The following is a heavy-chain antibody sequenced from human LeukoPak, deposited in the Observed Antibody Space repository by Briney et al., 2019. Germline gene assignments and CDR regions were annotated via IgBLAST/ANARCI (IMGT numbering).Heavy chain of an antibody. V-gene: IGHV3-23*01. D-gene: IGHD1/OR15-1a*01. J-gene: IGHJ4*02. CDR1: GFTFSSLA. Sequence: GGSLILSCAASGFTFSSLAMSWVRQAPGKGLEWVSAITGGGGNTYYADSVKGRFTISRDNSNSTLYLQMNSMRDDDTAVYYCARRTALEQYFDYWGQGTLVTVSS. CDR3: ARRTALEQYFDY. CDR2: ITGGGGNT.